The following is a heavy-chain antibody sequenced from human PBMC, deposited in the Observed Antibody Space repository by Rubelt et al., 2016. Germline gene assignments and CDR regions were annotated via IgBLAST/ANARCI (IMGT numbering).Heavy chain of an antibody. CDR1: GDTFSNYF. J-gene: IGHJ4*02. CDR3: ARGDY. V-gene: IGHV1-46*01. CDR2: INPSGGST. Sequence: QLMQSGAEVKKPGASVRVSCKASGDTFSNYFVHWVRQAPGQGLEGMGVINPSGGSTTYAQKFQGRVTMTRDTSTSTVYMDLSSLRPEDTAVYYCARGDYWGQGTLVIVSS.